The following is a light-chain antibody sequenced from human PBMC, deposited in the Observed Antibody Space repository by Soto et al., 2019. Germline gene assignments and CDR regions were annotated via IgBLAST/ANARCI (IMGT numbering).Light chain of an antibody. V-gene: IGKV4-1*01. CDR3: QQYYSSPPT. CDR1: HKILYSSDNKKY. Sequence: IVVRHTPDYLAVSLGERATINCKSRHKILYSSDNKKYLSWYQQRPGQPPKLLFYWASARESGVPDRFSGSGSVTHFTLTITSLHAEDVAGYYCQQYYSSPPTFGQGAKADIK. CDR2: WAS. J-gene: IGKJ1*01.